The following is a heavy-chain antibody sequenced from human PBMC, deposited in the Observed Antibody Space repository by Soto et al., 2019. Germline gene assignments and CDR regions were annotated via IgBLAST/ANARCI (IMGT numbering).Heavy chain of an antibody. J-gene: IGHJ6*03. CDR3: ARILFGRSVAGGYFYMDV. D-gene: IGHD6-19*01. Sequence: HVTLKESGPVLVKPTETLTLTCTVSGFSLSNGKVGVSWIRQPPGKTLEWLAHIFSNDEKPYRTSLKSRLTISEDPAKSQVVLTMTNVEPVDTATYYCARILFGRSVAGGYFYMDVWGKGTTVTVSS. CDR2: IFSNDEK. V-gene: IGHV2-26*01. CDR1: GFSLSNGKVG.